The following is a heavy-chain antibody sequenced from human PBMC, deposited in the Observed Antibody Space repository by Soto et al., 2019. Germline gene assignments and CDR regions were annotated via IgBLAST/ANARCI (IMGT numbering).Heavy chain of an antibody. CDR3: SRVDPGETSPFDH. D-gene: IGHD3-10*01. V-gene: IGHV1-3*01. CDR1: GYTFANYG. CDR2: INAGNGGT. J-gene: IGHJ4*02. Sequence: ASVKVSCKASGYTFANYGIHWVRQAPGQRLEWMGWINAGNGGTKYSENFQGRVTITRDTSASTVYLGLSSLSSEDTAVYYCSRVDPGETSPFDHWGQGTLVTVS.